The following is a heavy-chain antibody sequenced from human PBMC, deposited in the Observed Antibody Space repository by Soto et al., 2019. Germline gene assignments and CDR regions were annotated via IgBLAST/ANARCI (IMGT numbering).Heavy chain of an antibody. CDR2: VSGYNGHT. CDR3: ARLVGPTSSDNWFDP. V-gene: IGHV1-18*01. D-gene: IGHD1-26*01. CDR1: GYTFFSYV. J-gene: IGHJ5*02. Sequence: ASVKVSCKASGYTFFSYVITWVRPAPGQGLDWMGWVSGYNGHTYYAHKYLGRVAMTRDISTATAYMELRNLRSDATAVYYCARLVGPTSSDNWFDPWGQGTLVTVS.